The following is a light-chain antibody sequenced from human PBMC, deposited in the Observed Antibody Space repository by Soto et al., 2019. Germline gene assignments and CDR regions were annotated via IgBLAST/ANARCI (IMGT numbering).Light chain of an antibody. CDR1: QGISNR. J-gene: IGKJ4*01. V-gene: IGKV1-27*01. CDR2: AAS. CDR3: QNYKCARPAGA. Sequence: DVQMTQSPSSLSASVGDRVTIACRASQGISNRLAWYQQKPGKLPKLLISAASTLQSGVPARFSGSGFGTDFALTISSMQPEDVASYYCQNYKCARPAGAFGGGTKVEIK.